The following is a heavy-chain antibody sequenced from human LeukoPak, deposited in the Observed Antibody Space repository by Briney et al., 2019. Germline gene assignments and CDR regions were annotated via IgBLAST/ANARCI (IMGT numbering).Heavy chain of an antibody. J-gene: IGHJ4*02. CDR3: AVSYDILTGYYPFDY. Sequence: SVKVSCKASGYTFTSYGISWVRQAPGQGLEWMGGIIPIFGTANYAQKFQGRVTITADKSTSTAYMELSSLRSEDTAVYYCAVSYDILTGYYPFDYWGQGTLVTVSS. CDR2: IIPIFGTA. D-gene: IGHD3-9*01. CDR1: GYTFTSYG. V-gene: IGHV1-69*06.